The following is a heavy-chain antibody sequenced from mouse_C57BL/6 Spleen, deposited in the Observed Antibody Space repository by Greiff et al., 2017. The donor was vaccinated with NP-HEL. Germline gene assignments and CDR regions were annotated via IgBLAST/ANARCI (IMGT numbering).Heavy chain of an antibody. Sequence: EVQLQQSGPVLVKPGASVKMSCKASGYTFTDYYMNWVKQSHGKSLEWIGVINPYNGGTSYNQKFKGKATLTVDKSSSTAYMELNSLTSEDSAVYYCARRVYYYGSIYAMDYWGQRTSVTVSS. V-gene: IGHV1-19*01. D-gene: IGHD1-1*01. CDR2: INPYNGGT. CDR3: ARRVYYYGSIYAMDY. J-gene: IGHJ4*01. CDR1: GYTFTDYY.